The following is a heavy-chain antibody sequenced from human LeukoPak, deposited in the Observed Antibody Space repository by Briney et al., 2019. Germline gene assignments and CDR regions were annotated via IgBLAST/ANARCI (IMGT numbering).Heavy chain of an antibody. J-gene: IGHJ1*01. CDR2: ISWNSASI. Sequence: GGSLRLSCAASGFIFDDYAMHWVRQAPGKGLERVSGISWNSASIGYADSVKGRFTISRDNAKNSLYLQMNSLRAEDTALYYCVKDKGSSRRNANFHHWGQGTLVTVSS. V-gene: IGHV3-9*01. CDR3: VKDKGSSRRNANFHH. D-gene: IGHD6-13*01. CDR1: GFIFDDYA.